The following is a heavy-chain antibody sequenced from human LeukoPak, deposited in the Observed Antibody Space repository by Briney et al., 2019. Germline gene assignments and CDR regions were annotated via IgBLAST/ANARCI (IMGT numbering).Heavy chain of an antibody. D-gene: IGHD2-2*01. Sequence: SETLSLTCSVSGGSISSGSYYWNWIRQPPGRGLEWIGSIYYSGTTYYNSSLNGRVTISVDTSKNQFSLKLSSVTAADTAVYYCAKGVVPAATGYYYYYMDVWGKGTTVTVSS. CDR2: IYYSGTT. CDR1: GGSISSGSYY. V-gene: IGHV4-39*07. CDR3: AKGVVPAATGYYYYYMDV. J-gene: IGHJ6*03.